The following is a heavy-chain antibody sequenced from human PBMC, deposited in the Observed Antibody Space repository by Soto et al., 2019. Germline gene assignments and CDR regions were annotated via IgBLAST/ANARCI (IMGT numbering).Heavy chain of an antibody. CDR1: GGSFSGYY. D-gene: IGHD3-10*01. V-gene: IGHV4-34*01. J-gene: IGHJ6*02. Sequence: SETLSLTCAVYGGSFSGYYWSWIRQPPGKGLEWIGEINHSGSTNYNPSLKSRVTISVDTSKNQFSLKLSSVTAADTAVYYCARGLLLWLGDPRMDVWGQGTTVTVYS. CDR2: INHSGST. CDR3: ARGLLLWLGDPRMDV.